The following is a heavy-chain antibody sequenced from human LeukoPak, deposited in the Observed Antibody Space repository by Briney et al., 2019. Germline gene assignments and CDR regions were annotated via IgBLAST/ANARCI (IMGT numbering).Heavy chain of an antibody. V-gene: IGHV4-39*01. CDR3: ARRGYGSGSYHY. CDR1: GGSISSSSYY. J-gene: IGHJ4*02. Sequence: SETLSLTCTVSGGSISSSSYYWGWIRQPPGKGLEWIGSIYYSGSTYYNPSLKSRVTISVDTSKNQFSLKLSSVTAADTAVYYCARRGYGSGSYHYWGQGTLVTVSS. CDR2: IYYSGST. D-gene: IGHD3-10*01.